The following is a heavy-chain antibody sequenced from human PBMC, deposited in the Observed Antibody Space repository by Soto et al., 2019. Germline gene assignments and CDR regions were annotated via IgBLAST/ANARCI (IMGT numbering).Heavy chain of an antibody. CDR1: GFMFSSHW. CDR3: ARDHVTPGLYFDS. V-gene: IGHV3-7*04. Sequence: EVQLVQSGGGLVQPGGSLRLSCAASGFMFSSHWMSWVRQAPGKGLEWVANINQDANEKYYVDSVKGRFTISRDNGKNSLDLQLTSLRAEDTAVYYCARDHVTPGLYFDSWGQGNLVTVSS. J-gene: IGHJ4*02. CDR2: INQDANEK. D-gene: IGHD2-8*01.